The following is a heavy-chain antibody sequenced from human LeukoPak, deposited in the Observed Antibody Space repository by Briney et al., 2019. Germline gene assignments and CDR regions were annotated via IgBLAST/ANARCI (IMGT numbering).Heavy chain of an antibody. V-gene: IGHV3-23*01. CDR2: ISGSGGST. J-gene: IGHJ6*03. CDR3: ARDPYSGTYGNTYYYYMDV. Sequence: GGSLRLSCAASGFTFSSYAMSWVRQAPGKGLEWVSAISGSGGSTYYADSVKGRFTISRDNARNSLHLQMNSLRVEDTAVYYCARDPYSGTYGNTYYYYMDVWGKGTTVTISS. CDR1: GFTFSSYA. D-gene: IGHD1-26*01.